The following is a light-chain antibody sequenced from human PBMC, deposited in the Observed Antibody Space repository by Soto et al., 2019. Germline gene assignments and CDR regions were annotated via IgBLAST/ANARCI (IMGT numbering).Light chain of an antibody. CDR3: QQYNRWPPLT. Sequence: EIVMTQSPATLSVSPGERATLSCRASQSVSTNLAWYQQKPGQAPRLLIYGASTRATGIPGRFSGSGSGAEFTLTISSLQSEDSAMYYCQQYNRWPPLTFGGGTKVEIK. CDR1: QSVSTN. J-gene: IGKJ4*01. CDR2: GAS. V-gene: IGKV3-15*01.